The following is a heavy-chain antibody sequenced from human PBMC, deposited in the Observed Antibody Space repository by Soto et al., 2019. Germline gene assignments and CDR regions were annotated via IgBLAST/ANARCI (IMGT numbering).Heavy chain of an antibody. J-gene: IGHJ4*02. CDR3: AKDISYDSSGFFDY. CDR1: GFTFDDYV. CDR2: ISWNSGSI. D-gene: IGHD3-22*01. V-gene: IGHV3-9*01. Sequence: EVQLVESGGGLVQPGRSLRLSCAASGFTFDDYVMHWVRQAPGKGLEWVSGISWNSGSIGYADSVKGRFTISRDNAKNSLYLQMNSLRAEDTALYYCAKDISYDSSGFFDYWGQGTLVTVSS.